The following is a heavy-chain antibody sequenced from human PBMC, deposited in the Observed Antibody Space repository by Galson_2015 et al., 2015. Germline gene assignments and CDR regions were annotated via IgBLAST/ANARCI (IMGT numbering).Heavy chain of an antibody. V-gene: IGHV3-33*01. CDR3: ARDYDFLRGPNYYMDV. J-gene: IGHJ6*03. Sequence: SLRLSCAASGFTFSSYGMHWVRQAPGKGLEWVAVIWYDGSNKYYADSVKGQFTISRDNSKNTLYLQMNNLRAEDTAVYYCARDYDFLRGPNYYMDVWGKGTTVTVSS. CDR1: GFTFSSYG. CDR2: IWYDGSNK. D-gene: IGHD3-3*01.